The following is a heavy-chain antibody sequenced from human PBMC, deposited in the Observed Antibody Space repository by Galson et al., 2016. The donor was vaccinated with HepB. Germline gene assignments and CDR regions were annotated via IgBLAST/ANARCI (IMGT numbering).Heavy chain of an antibody. CDR3: ARDYNGVLY. CDR1: GGSISRYY. CDR2: IYDSGYT. D-gene: IGHD3-10*01. V-gene: IGHV4-59*01. Sequence: SETLSLTCTVSGGSISRYYWIWMRQPPGKGLEWIGYIYDSGYTNYDPSLQSRVTISVDPSKNQFSLKLRSVTAADTAVYYCARDYNGVLYWGQGTLVTVSS. J-gene: IGHJ4*02.